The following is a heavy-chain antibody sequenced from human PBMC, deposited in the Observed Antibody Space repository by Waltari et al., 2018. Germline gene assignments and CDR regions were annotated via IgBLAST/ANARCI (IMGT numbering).Heavy chain of an antibody. CDR1: GYTFTSYD. Sequence: QVQLVQSGAEVKKPGASVKVSCKASGYTFTSYDINWVRQATGQGLEWMGWMNPNSGNTGYAQKFQGRVTITRDTSASTAYMELSSLRSEDTAVYYCARTSEDVRNWFDPWGQGTLVTVSS. CDR2: MNPNSGNT. V-gene: IGHV1-8*03. CDR3: ARTSEDVRNWFDP. D-gene: IGHD3-3*01. J-gene: IGHJ5*02.